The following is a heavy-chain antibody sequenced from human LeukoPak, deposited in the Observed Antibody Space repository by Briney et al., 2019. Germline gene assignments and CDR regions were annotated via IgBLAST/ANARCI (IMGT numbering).Heavy chain of an antibody. D-gene: IGHD1-26*01. CDR1: GYTFTSYG. V-gene: IGHV1-2*02. J-gene: IGHJ3*02. Sequence: ASVKVSCKASGYTFTSYGISWVRQAPGQGLEWMGWINPNSGGTNYAQKFQGRVTMTRDTSISTAYMELSRLRSDDTAVYYCARDGGSYGLERAFGIWGQGTMVTVSS. CDR3: ARDGGSYGLERAFGI. CDR2: INPNSGGT.